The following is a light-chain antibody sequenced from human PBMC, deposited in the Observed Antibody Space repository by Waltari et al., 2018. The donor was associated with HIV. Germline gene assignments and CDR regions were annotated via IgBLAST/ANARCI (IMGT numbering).Light chain of an antibody. CDR1: QTVLYTSNNLNY. Sequence: DIVMTQSPDSLAVSLGERATINCKSSQTVLYTSNNLNYLAWYQQKPGQPPKLLIYWASTRESGVPDRFSGSGSGTDFTLTISSLQAEDVAVYFCQQYYSVPPTFGQGTKVEIK. CDR3: QQYYSVPPT. CDR2: WAS. J-gene: IGKJ1*01. V-gene: IGKV4-1*01.